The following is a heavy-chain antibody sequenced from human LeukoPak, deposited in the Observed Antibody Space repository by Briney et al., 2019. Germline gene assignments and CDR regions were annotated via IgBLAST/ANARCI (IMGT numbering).Heavy chain of an antibody. CDR3: ARGGIAVAGRSYYYGMDV. CDR2: INAGNGNT. CDR1: GYTFTSYA. Sequence: GASVKVSCKASGYTFTSYAMHWVRQAPGQRLEWMGWINAGNGNTKYSQKFQGRVTITRDTSASTAYMELSSLRSEDTAVYYCARGGIAVAGRSYYYGMDVWGQGTTVTVSS. D-gene: IGHD6-19*01. J-gene: IGHJ6*02. V-gene: IGHV1-3*01.